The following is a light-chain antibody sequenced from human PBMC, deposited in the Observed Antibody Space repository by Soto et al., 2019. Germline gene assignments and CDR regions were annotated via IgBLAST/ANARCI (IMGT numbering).Light chain of an antibody. CDR1: QSISSW. CDR2: KAS. V-gene: IGKV1-5*03. CDR3: QQYNDNWT. Sequence: DIQMTQSPSTLSASVGDRVTITCRASQSISSWLSCYQQKPGQAPKLLIYKASTLQSGVPSRFSGRGAGTEFTLALSSLQPDDSATYYCQQYNDNWTFGQGTKVEIK. J-gene: IGKJ1*01.